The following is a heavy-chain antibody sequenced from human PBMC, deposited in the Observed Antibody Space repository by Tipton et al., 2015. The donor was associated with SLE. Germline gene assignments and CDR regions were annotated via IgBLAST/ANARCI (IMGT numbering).Heavy chain of an antibody. V-gene: IGHV3-30*02. CDR3: AQGGWELSHYYYYGMDV. CDR1: GFTFSSYG. J-gene: IGHJ6*02. D-gene: IGHD1-26*01. Sequence: SLRLSCATSGFTFSSYGMHWVRQAPGKGLEWVAFIRYDGSNKDYADSVKGRFTISRDNSKNTLYLQMNSLRAEDTAVYYCAQGGWELSHYYYYGMDVWGQGTTVTVSS. CDR2: IRYDGSNK.